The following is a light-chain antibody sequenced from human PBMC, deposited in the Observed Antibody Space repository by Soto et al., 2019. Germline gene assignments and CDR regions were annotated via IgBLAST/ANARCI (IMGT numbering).Light chain of an antibody. CDR3: MQATQLPYT. V-gene: IGKV2-24*01. Sequence: IQTPLSSPVILGQPASISCTSSQSLVHSDGNTYLSWLQQRPGQPPRVLIYKVSNRFSGVPDRFSGSGAGTNFTLKITRVESEDVGLYHCMQATQLPYTFGQGTKLDLK. CDR2: KVS. J-gene: IGKJ2*01. CDR1: QSLVHSDGNTY.